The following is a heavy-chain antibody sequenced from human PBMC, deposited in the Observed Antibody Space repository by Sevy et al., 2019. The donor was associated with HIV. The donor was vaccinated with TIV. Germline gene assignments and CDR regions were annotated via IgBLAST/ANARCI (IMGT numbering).Heavy chain of an antibody. D-gene: IGHD2-8*01. Sequence: GGSLRLSCAASGFTFSSYWMSWVRQAPGKGLEWVANIKQDGSEKYYVDSVKGRFTISRDNAKNSLYLQMNSLRAEGTAVYYCARDPYCTNGVCYGFDYWGQGTLVTVSS. CDR1: GFTFSSYW. CDR3: ARDPYCTNGVCYGFDY. J-gene: IGHJ4*02. V-gene: IGHV3-7*01. CDR2: IKQDGSEK.